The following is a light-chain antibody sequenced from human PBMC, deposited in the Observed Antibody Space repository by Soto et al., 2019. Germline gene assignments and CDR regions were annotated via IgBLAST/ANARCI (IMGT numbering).Light chain of an antibody. CDR1: QDISNW. CDR2: TAS. Sequence: DIQMTQSPSSLSASVGDRVTITCRASQDISNWLAWYQQKPEQAPQSLIYTASTLQSGVPSRFSGSGSWTDFTLTISNLQPEDFATYYCQHYNSYPLAFGGGTKVEIK. J-gene: IGKJ4*01. V-gene: IGKV1D-16*01. CDR3: QHYNSYPLA.